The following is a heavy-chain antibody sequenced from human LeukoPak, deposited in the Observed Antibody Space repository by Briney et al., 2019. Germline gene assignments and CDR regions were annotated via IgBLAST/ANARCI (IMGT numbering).Heavy chain of an antibody. CDR2: ISSSSSTI. CDR1: GFTFSSYS. D-gene: IGHD2-21*02. CDR3: AKTKRQTVVVTAIAY. V-gene: IGHV3-48*01. J-gene: IGHJ4*02. Sequence: GGSLRLSCAASGFTFSSYSMNWVRQAPGKGLEWVSYISSSSSTIYYADSVKGRFTISRDNAKNSLYLQMNSLRAEDTAVYYCAKTKRQTVVVTAIAYWGQGTLVTVSS.